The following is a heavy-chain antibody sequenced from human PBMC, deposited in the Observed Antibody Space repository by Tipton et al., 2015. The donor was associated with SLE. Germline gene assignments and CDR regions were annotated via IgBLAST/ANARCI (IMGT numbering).Heavy chain of an antibody. CDR3: AYSNYETSPLY. Sequence: TLSLTCTASSGPISGYYWSWIRQPPGKGLEWIGNIYFTGTTRYNPSLRSRVTISIDTSKSQFSLEVSSVTAADTALYYCAYSNYETSPLYWDQGTLVTVSS. CDR1: SGPISGYY. V-gene: IGHV4-59*01. CDR2: IYFTGTT. D-gene: IGHD4-11*01. J-gene: IGHJ4*02.